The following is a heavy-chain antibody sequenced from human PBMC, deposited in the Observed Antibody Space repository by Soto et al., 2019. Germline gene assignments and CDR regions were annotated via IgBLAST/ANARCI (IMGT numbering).Heavy chain of an antibody. D-gene: IGHD3-16*01. CDR1: GDSISSSSFF. V-gene: IGHV4-39*01. CDR2: IYYSGST. CDR3: VRHRGSYGGGYYFDY. J-gene: IGHJ4*02. Sequence: QLHLQESGPGLVKPSETLSLTCTVSGDSISSSSFFWGWIRQPPGKGLEWIGTIYYSGSTYYNPSLKSRVTIPVDPSTHQFSLKMPSVTALDTAVYSCVRHRGSYGGGYYFDYWGQGPLVTV.